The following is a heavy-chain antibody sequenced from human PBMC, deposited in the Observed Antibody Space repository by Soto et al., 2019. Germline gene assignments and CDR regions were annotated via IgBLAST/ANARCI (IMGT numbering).Heavy chain of an antibody. V-gene: IGHV5-51*01. CDR1: GYSFTRYW. CDR3: ARQGGGYNYYYYYYGMDV. CDR2: IYPGDSDT. D-gene: IGHD1-1*01. Sequence: GESLKISCKGSGYSFTRYWIGWLRQMPGKGLEWMGIIYPGDSDTRYSPSFQGQVTISADKSISTAYLQWSSLKASDTAMYYCARQGGGYNYYYYYYGMDVWGQGTTVPVSS. J-gene: IGHJ6*02.